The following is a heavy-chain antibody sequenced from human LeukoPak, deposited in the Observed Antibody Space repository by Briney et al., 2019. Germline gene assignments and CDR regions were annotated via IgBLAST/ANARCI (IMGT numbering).Heavy chain of an antibody. CDR3: ARVLYGGNSYYYYYRDV. D-gene: IGHD4-23*01. Sequence: ASVKVSCKASGYIFTSYGISWVRQAPGQGLEWMGWISAYNGNTDYAQKLQGRVTMTTDTSTTTAYMELRSLRSDDTAVYYRARVLYGGNSYYYYYRDVWGKGTTVTISS. CDR2: ISAYNGNT. V-gene: IGHV1-18*01. CDR1: GYIFTSYG. J-gene: IGHJ6*03.